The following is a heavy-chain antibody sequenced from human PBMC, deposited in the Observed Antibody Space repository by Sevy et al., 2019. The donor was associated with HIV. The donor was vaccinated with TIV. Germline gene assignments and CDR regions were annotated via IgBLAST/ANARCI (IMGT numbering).Heavy chain of an antibody. CDR1: GFTFNLYS. CDR3: VRDSRHGTMMSNWFDP. CDR2: ISGQGRTI. J-gene: IGHJ5*02. D-gene: IGHD3-22*01. Sequence: GGSLRLSCAASGFTFNLYSMNWVRQAPGKGLEWISYISGQGRTIYYSDSVRGRYTVSRDNAKSSVFLQMKDLRVGDTAVYYCVRDSRHGTMMSNWFDPWGQGTLVTVSS. V-gene: IGHV3-48*01.